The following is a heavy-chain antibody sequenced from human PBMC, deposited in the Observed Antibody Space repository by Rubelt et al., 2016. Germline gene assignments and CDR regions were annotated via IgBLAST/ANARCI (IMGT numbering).Heavy chain of an antibody. D-gene: IGHD3-16*01. V-gene: IGHV4-34*01. CDR2: INKSGNT. CDR3: ARHGAVLNWFFDL. J-gene: IGHJ2*01. CDR1: GGSFSNYY. Sequence: MRRQQWGAGLFRPSQTLSLTCGVYGGSFSNYYWTWIRQPPGKGLEWIGDINKSGNTDSNPSLKSRVTISVDTSKNQFSLKLNSETAADTAVYYCARHGAVLNWFFDLWGRGTLVTVSS.